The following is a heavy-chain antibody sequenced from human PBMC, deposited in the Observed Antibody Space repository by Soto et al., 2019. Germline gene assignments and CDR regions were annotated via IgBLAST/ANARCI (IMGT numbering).Heavy chain of an antibody. CDR3: ARHLTATEDY. V-gene: IGHV5-10-1*01. Sequence: PGESLKISCKGSGYSFTSYFISWVRQMPGKGLEWMGRIDPSDSYTNYSPSFQGHVTISADKSISTAYLQWSSLKASDTAMYYCARHLTATEDYWGQGTLVTVSS. CDR1: GYSFTSYF. D-gene: IGHD6-25*01. J-gene: IGHJ4*02. CDR2: IDPSDSYT.